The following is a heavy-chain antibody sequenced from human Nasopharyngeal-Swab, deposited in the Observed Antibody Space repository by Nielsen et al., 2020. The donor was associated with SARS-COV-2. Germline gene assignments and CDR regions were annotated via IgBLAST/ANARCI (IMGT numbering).Heavy chain of an antibody. CDR1: GVSVDSGSYF. CDR2: IYTSGKT. CDR3: AREDRWTLTSFYYALDV. Sequence: SQTLSLTCAVSGVSVDSGSYFCSWVRQPAGKGLEWFGHIYTSGKTNYNPSLMSRLTISVDASKNQFSLRLTSVTAADTAVYYCAREDRWTLTSFYYALDVWGQGSAVTVSS. V-gene: IGHV4-61*09. D-gene: IGHD4-17*01. J-gene: IGHJ6*02.